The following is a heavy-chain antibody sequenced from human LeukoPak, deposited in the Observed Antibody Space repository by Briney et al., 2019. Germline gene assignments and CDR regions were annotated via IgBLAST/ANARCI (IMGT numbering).Heavy chain of an antibody. CDR3: ATGGSSGGSPGY. D-gene: IGHD2-15*01. CDR2: IKSDGSST. J-gene: IGHJ4*02. Sequence: PGGSLRLSCAASGFTFSSYWMHWVRQAPGKGLVWVSHIKSDGSSTTYADSVKGRFTISKDNAKNTLYLQMNSLRAEDTAVYYCATGGSSGGSPGYWGQGTLVTVSS. CDR1: GFTFSSYW. V-gene: IGHV3-74*01.